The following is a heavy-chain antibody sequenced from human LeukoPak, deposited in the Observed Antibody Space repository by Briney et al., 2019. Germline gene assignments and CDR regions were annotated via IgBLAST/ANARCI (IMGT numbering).Heavy chain of an antibody. J-gene: IGHJ4*02. CDR1: GFTFSDYW. CDR3: ARVPYGDYVDY. Sequence: GGSLRLSCAASGFTFSDYWMSWVRQAPGKGLEWVANIKQDGTEKNYLDSVKGRFILSRDNAKNSLYLQLNYLRADDTAVYYCARVPYGDYVDYWGQGTLVTVSS. CDR2: IKQDGTEK. D-gene: IGHD4-17*01. V-gene: IGHV3-7*03.